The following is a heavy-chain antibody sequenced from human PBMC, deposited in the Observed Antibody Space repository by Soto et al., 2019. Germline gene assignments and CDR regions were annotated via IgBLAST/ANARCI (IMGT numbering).Heavy chain of an antibody. CDR2: ISSNGGST. CDR3: VKVLSPTYYDFWSGNRWFDP. J-gene: IGHJ5*02. Sequence: PGGSLRLSCSASGFTFSSYAMHWVRQAPGKGLEYVSAISSNGGSTYYADSVKGRFTISRDNSKNTLYLQMSSLRAEDTAVYYCVKVLSPTYYDFWSGNRWFDPWGQGTLVTVSS. CDR1: GFTFSSYA. V-gene: IGHV3-64D*08. D-gene: IGHD3-3*01.